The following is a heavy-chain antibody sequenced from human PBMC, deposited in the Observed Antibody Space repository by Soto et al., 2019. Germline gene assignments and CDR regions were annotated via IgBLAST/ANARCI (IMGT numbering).Heavy chain of an antibody. CDR3: VSRIPAWVFDY. Sequence: EVRLVESGGGLTQSGGSLRLSCLTSGFIVTSNYMGWVRQAPGRGLEWVAVMYPGGDIHYADSAKGRFIISRDTSENTLSLQMHSLTAEDTAVYFCVSRIPAWVFDYWGQGTLVTVSS. CDR1: GFIVTSNY. V-gene: IGHV3-53*01. D-gene: IGHD7-27*01. J-gene: IGHJ4*01. CDR2: MYPGGDI.